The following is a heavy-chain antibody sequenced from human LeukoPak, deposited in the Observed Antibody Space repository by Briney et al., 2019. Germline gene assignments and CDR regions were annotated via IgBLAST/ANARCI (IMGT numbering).Heavy chain of an antibody. CDR2: INHSGST. CDR1: GGSFSGYY. D-gene: IGHD1-7*01. V-gene: IGHV4-34*01. CDR3: ARRGPRLTGTRSWFDP. J-gene: IGHJ5*02. Sequence: SETLSLTCAVYGGSFSGYYWSWIRQPPGKGLEWIGEINHSGSTNYNPSLKSRVTISVDTSKNQFSLKLSSVTAADTAVYYCARRGPRLTGTRSWFDPWGQGTLVTLSS.